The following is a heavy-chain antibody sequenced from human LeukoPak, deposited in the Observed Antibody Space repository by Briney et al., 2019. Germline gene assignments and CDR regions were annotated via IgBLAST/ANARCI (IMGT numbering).Heavy chain of an antibody. J-gene: IGHJ4*02. D-gene: IGHD2-15*01. CDR1: GFTFSSYE. V-gene: IGHV3-48*03. Sequence: TGGSQRLSCAASGFTFSSYEMNWVRQAPGKGLEWVSYISSSGSTIYYADSVKGRFTISRDNAKNSLYLQMNSLRAEDTAVYYCARAYSGYCSGGSCYGEGLDSWGQGTLVTVSS. CDR2: ISSSGSTI. CDR3: ARAYSGYCSGGSCYGEGLDS.